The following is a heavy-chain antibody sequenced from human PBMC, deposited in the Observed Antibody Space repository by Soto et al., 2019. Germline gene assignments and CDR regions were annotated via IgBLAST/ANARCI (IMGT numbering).Heavy chain of an antibody. V-gene: IGHV6-1*01. Sequence: PSQTLSLTCAIAGDSVSSNSAAWNWIRQSPSRGLEWLGRAYYRSQWYYDSAVSVRSRITVIPDTSKNQFPLQLNSVTPEDTAVYYCTKQKGGSRTYNGMDVWGQGTTLTVSS. D-gene: IGHD2-15*01. J-gene: IGHJ6*02. CDR1: GDSVSSNSAA. CDR2: AYYRSQWYY. CDR3: TKQKGGSRTYNGMDV.